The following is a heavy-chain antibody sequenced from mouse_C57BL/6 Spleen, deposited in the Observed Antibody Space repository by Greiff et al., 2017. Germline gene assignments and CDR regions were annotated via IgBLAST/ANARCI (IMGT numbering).Heavy chain of an antibody. CDR3: TRVGPAYYGNYVWDYAMGY. Sequence: QVQLQQPGAELVKPGASVKMSCKASGYTFTSYWITWVKQRPGQGLEWIGDIYPGSGSTNYNEKVKSKATLTVDTSSSTAYMQLSSLTSKDSAVYYCTRVGPAYYGNYVWDYAMGYWGQVISVTVSS. V-gene: IGHV1-55*01. J-gene: IGHJ4*01. D-gene: IGHD2-10*01. CDR1: GYTFTSYW. CDR2: IYPGSGST.